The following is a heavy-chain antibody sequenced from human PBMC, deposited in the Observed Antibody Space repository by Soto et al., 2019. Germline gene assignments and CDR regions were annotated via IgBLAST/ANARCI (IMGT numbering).Heavy chain of an antibody. V-gene: IGHV4-30-4*01. CDR2: IYYSGST. CDR3: ASWQGDFWGGYDTRLDY. CDR1: GGSISSGDYY. J-gene: IGHJ4*02. Sequence: QVQLQESGPGLVKPSQTLSLTCTVSGGSISSGDYYWSWIRQPPGKGLEWIGYIYYSGSTYYNPSLKSRVTISVDTSKNQFSLKLSSVTAADTAVYYCASWQGDFWGGYDTRLDYWGQGTLVTVSS. D-gene: IGHD3-3*01.